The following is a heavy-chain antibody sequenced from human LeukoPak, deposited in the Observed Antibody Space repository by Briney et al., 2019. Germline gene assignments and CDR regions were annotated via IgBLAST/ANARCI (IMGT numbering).Heavy chain of an antibody. V-gene: IGHV4-59*01. Sequence: PSETLSLTCTVSGGSISSYYWSWIRQPPGKGLEWIGYIYYSGSTNYNPSLKSRVTISVDTSKNQFSLKLSSVTAADTAVYYCARLVGGFWSAETSDYFDYWGQGTLVTVSS. CDR3: ARLVGGFWSAETSDYFDY. J-gene: IGHJ4*02. D-gene: IGHD3-3*01. CDR2: IYYSGST. CDR1: GGSISSYY.